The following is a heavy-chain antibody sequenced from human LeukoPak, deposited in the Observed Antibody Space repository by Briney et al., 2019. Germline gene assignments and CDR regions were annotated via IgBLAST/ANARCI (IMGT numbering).Heavy chain of an antibody. CDR1: GGSISSSSYH. J-gene: IGHJ4*02. CDR3: ARDPQRAGFGIDY. CDR2: IYYSGST. Sequence: PSETLSLTCTVSGGSISSSSYHWGWIRQPPGKGLEWIGSIYYSGSTNYNPSLKSRVTMSVDTSKNQFSLKLSSVTAADTAVYYCARDPQRAGFGIDYWGQGTLVTVSS. V-gene: IGHV4-39*07. D-gene: IGHD3-10*01.